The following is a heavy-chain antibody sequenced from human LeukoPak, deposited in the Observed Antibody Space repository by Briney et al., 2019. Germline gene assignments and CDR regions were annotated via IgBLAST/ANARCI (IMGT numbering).Heavy chain of an antibody. CDR2: IIPIFGTA. D-gene: IGHD3-22*01. J-gene: IGHJ3*02. CDR3: ARGSELYYYDSSGPYGHRNDAFDI. CDR1: GGTFSSYA. Sequence: EASVKVSCKASGGTFSSYAISWVRQAPGQGLEWMGGIIPIFGTADYAQKFQGRVTITTDESTSTAYMELSSLRSEDTAVYYCARGSELYYYDSSGPYGHRNDAFDIWGQGTMVTVSS. V-gene: IGHV1-69*05.